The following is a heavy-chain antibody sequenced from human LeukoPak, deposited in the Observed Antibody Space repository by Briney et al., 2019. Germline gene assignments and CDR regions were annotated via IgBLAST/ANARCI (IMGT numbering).Heavy chain of an antibody. Sequence: GGSLRLSCAASGFTFSSYWMSWVRQAPGKGLEWVAYINQDGSEKNYADSVKGRFTISRDNAKNALYLQMNSLRAEDTAVYYCARDSLTMIVGRQKRGLDYWGQGTLVTVSS. D-gene: IGHD3-22*01. CDR3: ARDSLTMIVGRQKRGLDY. CDR1: GFTFSSYW. J-gene: IGHJ4*02. V-gene: IGHV3-7*01. CDR2: INQDGSEK.